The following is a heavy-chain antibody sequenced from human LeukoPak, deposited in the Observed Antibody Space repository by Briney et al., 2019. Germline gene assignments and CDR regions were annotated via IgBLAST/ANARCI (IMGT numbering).Heavy chain of an antibody. V-gene: IGHV3-33*08. CDR1: GFTFSSYG. J-gene: IGHJ4*02. CDR2: IWYDGSNK. D-gene: IGHD6-13*01. Sequence: PGGSLRLSCAASGFTFSSYGMHWVRQAPGKGLEWVAVIWYDGSNKYYADSVKGRFTISRDNSKNTLYLQMNSLRAEDTAVYYCARDEWAAAGTVYWGQGTLVTVSS. CDR3: ARDEWAAAGTVY.